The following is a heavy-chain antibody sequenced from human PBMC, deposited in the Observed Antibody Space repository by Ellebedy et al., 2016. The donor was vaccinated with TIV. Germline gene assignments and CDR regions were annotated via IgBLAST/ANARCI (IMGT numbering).Heavy chain of an antibody. D-gene: IGHD3-22*01. Sequence: GESLKISXAASGFTFSSYGMHWVRQAPGKGLEWVAVISYDGSNKYYADSVKGRFTISRDNSKNTLYLQMNSLRAEDTAVYYCAKDQGRDSSDYGMDVWGQGTTVTVSS. V-gene: IGHV3-30*18. CDR1: GFTFSSYG. CDR3: AKDQGRDSSDYGMDV. CDR2: ISYDGSNK. J-gene: IGHJ6*02.